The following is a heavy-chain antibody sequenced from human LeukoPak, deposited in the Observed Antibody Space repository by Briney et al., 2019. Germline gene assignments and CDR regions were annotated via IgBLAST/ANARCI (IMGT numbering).Heavy chain of an antibody. CDR3: ARVIGIAVAPFDP. V-gene: IGHV4-39*07. CDR1: GGSISSDSSY. D-gene: IGHD6-19*01. Sequence: SETLSLTCTVSGGSISSDSSYWGWIRQPPGKGLEWIGTIYYTGSTYYNSSLKSRVAISVDTSKNQFSLKLSSVTAADTAVYYCARVIGIAVAPFDPWGQGTLVAVSS. CDR2: IYYTGST. J-gene: IGHJ5*02.